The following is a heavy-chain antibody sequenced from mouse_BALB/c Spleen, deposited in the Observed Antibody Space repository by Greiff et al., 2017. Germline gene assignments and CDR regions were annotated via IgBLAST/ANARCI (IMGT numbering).Heavy chain of an antibody. J-gene: IGHJ2*01. CDR2: IYPGNSDT. CDR1: GYSFTSYW. CDR3: TRSHYYGSSHYFDY. D-gene: IGHD1-1*01. V-gene: IGHV1-5*01. Sequence: VQLQQSGTVLARPGASVKMSCKASGYSFTSYWMHWVKQRPGQGLEWIGAIYPGNSDTSYNQKFKGKAKLTAVTSASTAYMELSSLTNEDSAVYYCTRSHYYGSSHYFDYWGQGTTLTVSS.